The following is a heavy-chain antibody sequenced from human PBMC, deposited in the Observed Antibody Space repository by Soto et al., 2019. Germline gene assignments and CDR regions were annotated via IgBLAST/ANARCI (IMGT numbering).Heavy chain of an antibody. J-gene: IGHJ4*02. Sequence: EVQLLASGGGLVQPGGSLRLACAASGFTFSRYAMSWVRQSPGKGMEWVSAISGSGGSTYYADSVKGRFTISRDTSKNTLYLQMSSLRAEDTAVYYCAKDLREYGSSTSCRFDYWGQGTLVTVSS. CDR2: ISGSGGST. D-gene: IGHD2-2*01. CDR1: GFTFSRYA. V-gene: IGHV3-23*01. CDR3: AKDLREYGSSTSCRFDY.